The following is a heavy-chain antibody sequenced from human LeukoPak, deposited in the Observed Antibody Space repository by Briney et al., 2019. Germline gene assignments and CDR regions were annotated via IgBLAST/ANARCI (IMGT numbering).Heavy chain of an antibody. D-gene: IGHD2-2*02. CDR2: ISSSSSYI. J-gene: IGHJ4*02. V-gene: IGHV3-21*06. Sequence: ETLSLTCTVSGGSISSSSYYWGWIRQAPGKGLEWVSSISSSSSYIYYADSVKGRFTISRDNAKNSLYLKMNSLRAEDTAVYYCARAYCSSTSCYTGFDYWGQGTLVTVSS. CDR1: GGSISSSS. CDR3: ARAYCSSTSCYTGFDY.